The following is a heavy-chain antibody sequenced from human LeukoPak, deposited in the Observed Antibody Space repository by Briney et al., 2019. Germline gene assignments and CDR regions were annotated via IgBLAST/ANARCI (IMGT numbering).Heavy chain of an antibody. CDR1: GFSLSTFEVA. Sequence: SGPTVVKPTQTLTLTCTFSGFSLSTFEVAVGWIRQPPGTALEWLALIYWDDEKRYSPSLESRLTISKDTSKNQVVLTMTNMDHEDTATYYRGHRIKEGNSWNGGAFDIWGQGTMVTVCS. CDR2: IYWDDEK. V-gene: IGHV2-5*02. J-gene: IGHJ3*02. CDR3: GHRIKEGNSWNGGAFDI. D-gene: IGHD1-1*01.